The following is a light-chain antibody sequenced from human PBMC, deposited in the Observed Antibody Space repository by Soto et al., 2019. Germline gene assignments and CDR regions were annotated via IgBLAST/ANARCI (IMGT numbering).Light chain of an antibody. CDR1: QSVSSY. V-gene: IGKV3-11*01. J-gene: IGKJ2*01. Sequence: EIVLTQSPATLSLSPGERATLSCRASQSVSSYLAWYQQKPGQAPRLLIYDASNRATGIPARFSGSGSGTDFTITISSLEPEAFAVYYCQQRSNWPPYTFGQGTKLEIK. CDR2: DAS. CDR3: QQRSNWPPYT.